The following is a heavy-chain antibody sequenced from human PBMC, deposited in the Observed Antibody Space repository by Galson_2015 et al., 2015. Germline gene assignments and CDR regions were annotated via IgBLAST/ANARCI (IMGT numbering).Heavy chain of an antibody. J-gene: IGHJ3*02. CDR2: ISYSGNT. CDR3: VRGPRPNWEYAFDI. CDR1: TASIRTYY. V-gene: IGHV4-59*01. Sequence: SETLSLTCTVSTASIRTYYWSWIRQPPGKGVEWIGSISYSGNTNYTPSLKSRVTLSVDTSKNQFSLRVTSVTAADTARYYCVRGPRPNWEYAFDIWGQGTMVAVSS. D-gene: IGHD7-27*01.